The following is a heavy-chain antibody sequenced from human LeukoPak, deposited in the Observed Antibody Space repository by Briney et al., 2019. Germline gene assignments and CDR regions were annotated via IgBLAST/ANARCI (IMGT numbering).Heavy chain of an antibody. V-gene: IGHV3-23*01. CDR3: ANRGTKWLPPPTDAFDV. Sequence: GGSLRLSCAASGFSFSSHAMSWVRQAPGKGLQWVSTISSGGGTTYYGDSVKGRFTVSRDNSKNTLYLQMNSLRADDTAIYYCANRGTKWLPPPTDAFDVWGQGTMVTVSS. J-gene: IGHJ3*01. CDR2: ISSGGGTT. CDR1: GFSFSSHA. D-gene: IGHD2-8*01.